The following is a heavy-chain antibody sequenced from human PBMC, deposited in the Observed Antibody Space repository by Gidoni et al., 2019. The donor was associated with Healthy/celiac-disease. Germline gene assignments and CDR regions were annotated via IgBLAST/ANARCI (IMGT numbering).Heavy chain of an antibody. D-gene: IGHD3-10*01. V-gene: IGHV4-39*07. Sequence: QLQLQESGPGLVKPSETLSLTCTVSGGSISSSRYYWGWIRQPPGKGLEWIGSIYYSGSTYYNPSLKSRVTISVDTSKNQFSLKLSSVTAADTAVYYCARTRITMVRGVAGGNWFDPWGQGTLVTVSS. J-gene: IGHJ5*02. CDR3: ARTRITMVRGVAGGNWFDP. CDR1: GGSISSSRYY. CDR2: IYYSGST.